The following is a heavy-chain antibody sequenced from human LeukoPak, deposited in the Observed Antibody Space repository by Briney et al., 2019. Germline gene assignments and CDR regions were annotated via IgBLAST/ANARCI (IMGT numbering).Heavy chain of an antibody. CDR1: GFTFSDYY. CDR2: ISSSGSTI. J-gene: IGHJ4*02. D-gene: IGHD3-22*01. V-gene: IGHV3-11*01. Sequence: GGSLRLSCAASGFTFSDYYMSWIRQAPGKGLEWVSYISSSGSTIYYADSVKGRFTISGDNAKNSLYLQMNNLRAEDTAVYYCARVTYYYYSSGYYENLNQFDYWGQGTLVTVSS. CDR3: ARVTYYYYSSGYYENLNQFDY.